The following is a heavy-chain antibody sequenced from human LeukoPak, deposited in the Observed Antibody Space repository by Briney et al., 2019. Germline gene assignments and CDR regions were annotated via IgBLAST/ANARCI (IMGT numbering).Heavy chain of an antibody. Sequence: SETRSLTCTVAGGSISSYYWGWIRQPPGKGLEWIAYIYYSVSTKYNPSLKSRVTTSVDTSKKQFSLKVNFVTAADTAVYYCARHARNILNAYDMWGQGTIVTVSS. D-gene: IGHD2-2*02. CDR2: IYYSVST. V-gene: IGHV4-59*08. CDR1: GGSISSYY. J-gene: IGHJ3*02. CDR3: ARHARNILNAYDM.